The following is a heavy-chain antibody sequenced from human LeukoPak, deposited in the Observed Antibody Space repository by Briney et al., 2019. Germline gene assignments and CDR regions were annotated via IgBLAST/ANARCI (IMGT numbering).Heavy chain of an antibody. CDR1: GFTFSSYW. CDR3: TRMAWRSRPFDY. D-gene: IGHD2-2*01. Sequence: GGSLRLSCAASGFTFSSYWISWVRQAPGKGLEWVANIKQDGGEMWYVDSVKGRFTISRDNAKNSVDLQMNSLRAEDTAVYYCTRMAWRSRPFDYWGQGTLVTVSS. V-gene: IGHV3-7*01. CDR2: IKQDGGEM. J-gene: IGHJ4*02.